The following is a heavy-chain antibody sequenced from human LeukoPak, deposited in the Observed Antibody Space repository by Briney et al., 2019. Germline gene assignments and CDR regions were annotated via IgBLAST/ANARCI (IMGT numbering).Heavy chain of an antibody. CDR1: GFTFSSYA. CDR3: ARGGGLDV. J-gene: IGHJ6*02. D-gene: IGHD3-16*01. Sequence: GGSLRLSCAASGFTFSSYALNWVRQAPGKGLEWVSYISSSSSTIYYTDSVKGRFTISRDNAKNSLYLQMSNLRAEDTAVYFCARGGGLDVWGQGATVTVSS. CDR2: ISSSSSTI. V-gene: IGHV3-48*04.